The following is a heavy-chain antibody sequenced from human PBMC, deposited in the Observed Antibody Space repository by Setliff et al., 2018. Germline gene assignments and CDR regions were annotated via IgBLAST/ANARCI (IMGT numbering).Heavy chain of an antibody. J-gene: IGHJ6*03. CDR3: ARGGGSVLPNYYYFNYMDV. D-gene: IGHD2-15*01. CDR2: INHSGST. Sequence: KLSETLSLTCAVYGGPFSGYYWSWIRQPPGKGLEWIGEINHSGSTNYNQSLKSRVTLSVDTSKNQFSLQLTSVTAADTAIYYCARGGGSVLPNYYYFNYMDVWGKGTTVTVSS. CDR1: GGPFSGYY. V-gene: IGHV4-34*01.